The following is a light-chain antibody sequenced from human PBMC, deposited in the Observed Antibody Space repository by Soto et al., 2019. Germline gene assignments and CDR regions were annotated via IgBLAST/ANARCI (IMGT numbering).Light chain of an antibody. Sequence: QSVLTHPASVSGSPGQSITISCTGSSSDVGGYNYVSWYQQHPGKDPKLLIHEVSNRPSGVSNRFSGSKSGSTASLTISGLQAEDEADYFCSSYTTSSQVVFGGGTKLTVL. J-gene: IGLJ2*01. V-gene: IGLV2-14*01. CDR3: SSYTTSSQVV. CDR2: EVS. CDR1: SSDVGGYNY.